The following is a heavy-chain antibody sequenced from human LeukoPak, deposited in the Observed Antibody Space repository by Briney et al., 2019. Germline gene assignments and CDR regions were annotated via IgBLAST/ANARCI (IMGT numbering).Heavy chain of an antibody. CDR1: GRSISMSCYY. CDR3: ARQVREGVHICSPRFHR. V-gene: IGHV4-39*01. J-gene: IGHJ5*02. Sequence: SETLSLTCTVSGRSISMSCYYWAWIRQPPGKGLEWIGSIYYGGSTYYNPSFKSRVTISVDTSKNQFSLKLSSVTAADTAVYYCARQVREGVHICSPRFHRLGQGTLVTVSS. CDR2: IYYGGST. D-gene: IGHD1-1*01.